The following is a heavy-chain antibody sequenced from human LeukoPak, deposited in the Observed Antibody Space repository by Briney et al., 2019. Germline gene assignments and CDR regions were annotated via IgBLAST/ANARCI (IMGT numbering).Heavy chain of an antibody. D-gene: IGHD5-18*01. CDR2: IYYSGST. CDR1: GGSISTYH. Sequence: SETLSLTCTVSGGSISTYHWSWIRQPPGKGLDCIGYIYYSGSTNYNPSLKSRVTISVDTSKNQFSLKLSSLTAADTAVYYCARRGYNYGEHGMDVWGQGTTVTVSS. V-gene: IGHV4-59*08. J-gene: IGHJ6*02. CDR3: ARRGYNYGEHGMDV.